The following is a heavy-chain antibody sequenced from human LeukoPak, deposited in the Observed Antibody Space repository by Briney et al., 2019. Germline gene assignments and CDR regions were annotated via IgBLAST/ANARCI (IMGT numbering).Heavy chain of an antibody. J-gene: IGHJ3*02. CDR2: ISGYRGNT. Sequence: ASVKVSCKTSGDKITNHGISWVRQAPGQGLEWTGWISGYRGNTQYGQKFQGRVTLTTDTSTNVANMELRSLRPDDTAVYYCARDGELPYDAYNIWGQGTTVTVSS. CDR3: ARDGELPYDAYNI. V-gene: IGHV1-18*01. CDR1: GDKITNHG. D-gene: IGHD1-26*01.